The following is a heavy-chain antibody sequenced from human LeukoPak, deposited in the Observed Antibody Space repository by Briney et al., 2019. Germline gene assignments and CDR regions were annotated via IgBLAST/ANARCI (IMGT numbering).Heavy chain of an antibody. D-gene: IGHD3-22*01. V-gene: IGHV4-61*05. CDR3: ARLTYYDSSGYYTGGYFDY. Sequence: PSETLSLTCTVSGGSISSSSYYWGWIRQPPGKGLEWIGYIYYSGSTNYNPSLKSRVTISVDTSKNQFSLKLSSVTAADTAVYYCARLTYYDSSGYYTGGYFDYWGQGTLVTVSS. CDR1: GGSISSSSYY. J-gene: IGHJ4*02. CDR2: IYYSGST.